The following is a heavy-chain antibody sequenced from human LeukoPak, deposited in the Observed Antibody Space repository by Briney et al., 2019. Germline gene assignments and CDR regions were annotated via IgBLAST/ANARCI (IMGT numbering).Heavy chain of an antibody. Sequence: GGSLRLSCAASGFTFSSYSMNWVRQAPGKGLEWVSYISSSSSTIYYADSVKGRFTISRDNAKNSPFLQMDSPRADDTAVYYCARGEVATTYYYGMDVWGQGTTVTVSS. CDR3: ARGEVATTYYYGMDV. CDR2: ISSSSSTI. J-gene: IGHJ6*02. CDR1: GFTFSSYS. V-gene: IGHV3-48*04. D-gene: IGHD5-12*01.